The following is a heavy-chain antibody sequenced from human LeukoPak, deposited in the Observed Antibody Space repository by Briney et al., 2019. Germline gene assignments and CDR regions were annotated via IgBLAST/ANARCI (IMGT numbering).Heavy chain of an antibody. V-gene: IGHV3-7*01. CDR2: IKQEGSEK. Sequence: RTGGSLRLSCAASGFTFSSYWMSWVRQAPGKGLEWVANIKQEGSEKFYADSVKGRFTSSRENAKNSLYLQMNSLRAEDTAVYYCARDQPRQGFWSGYYYMDVWGKGTTVTVSS. CDR1: GFTFSSYW. CDR3: ARDQPRQGFWSGYYYMDV. J-gene: IGHJ6*03. D-gene: IGHD3-3*01.